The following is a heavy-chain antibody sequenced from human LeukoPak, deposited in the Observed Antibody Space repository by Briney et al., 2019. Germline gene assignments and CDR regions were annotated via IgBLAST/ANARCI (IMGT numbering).Heavy chain of an antibody. CDR3: ASSGGWDPKLFDY. V-gene: IGHV1-69*05. CDR2: IIPIFGTA. J-gene: IGHJ4*02. Sequence: WASVKVSCKASGGTFSSYAISWVRQAPGQGLEWMGGIIPIFGTATYAQKFQGRVTITTDESTSTAYMELSSLRSEDTAVYYCASSGGWDPKLFDYWGQGTLVTVSS. D-gene: IGHD1-26*01. CDR1: GGTFSSYA.